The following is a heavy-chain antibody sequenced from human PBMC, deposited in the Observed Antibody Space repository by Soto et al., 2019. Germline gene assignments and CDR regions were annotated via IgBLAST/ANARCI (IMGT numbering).Heavy chain of an antibody. CDR2: IKSKTDGGTT. J-gene: IGHJ4*02. CDR3: TTDPYEWLALSDY. CDR1: GFTFSNAW. V-gene: IGHV3-15*01. D-gene: IGHD6-19*01. Sequence: EVQLVESGGGLVKPGGSLRLSCAASGFTFSNAWMSWVRQAPGKGLEWVGRIKSKTDGGTTDYAAPVKGRYTISRDDSKNTLYLQMNSLKTEDTAVYYCTTDPYEWLALSDYWGQGTLVTVSS.